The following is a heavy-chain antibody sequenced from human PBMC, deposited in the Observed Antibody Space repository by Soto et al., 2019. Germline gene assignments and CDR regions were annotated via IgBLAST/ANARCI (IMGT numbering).Heavy chain of an antibody. J-gene: IGHJ4*02. Sequence: QVQLVQSGAEVKKPGSSMKVSCKTSGGTFSNYYISWVRQAPGQGLEWMGDIIPMFDTPKYAQKFQGRVTITADESTSAAYMELRRLRAEDTAVYYCARGYSTGYFDYWGQGTLITVSS. CDR3: ARGYSTGYFDY. D-gene: IGHD1-20*01. V-gene: IGHV1-69*01. CDR2: IIPMFDTP. CDR1: GGTFSNYY.